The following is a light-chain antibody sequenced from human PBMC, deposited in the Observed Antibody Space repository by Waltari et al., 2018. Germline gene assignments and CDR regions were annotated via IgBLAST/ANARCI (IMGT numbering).Light chain of an antibody. Sequence: EIVLTQSPGTLSLSLGERATLSCRASQSVSRALAWYQQKPGQAPRLLIYGASTRATGIPDRFSGSGSGTDFSLTISRLDPDDFAVYYCQHYVRLPATFGQGTTVEI. V-gene: IGKV3-20*01. J-gene: IGKJ1*01. CDR1: QSVSRA. CDR3: QHYVRLPAT. CDR2: GAS.